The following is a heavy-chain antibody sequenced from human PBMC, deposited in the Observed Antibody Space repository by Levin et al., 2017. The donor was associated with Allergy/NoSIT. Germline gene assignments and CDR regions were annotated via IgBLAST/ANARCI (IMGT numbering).Heavy chain of an antibody. J-gene: IGHJ2*01. V-gene: IGHV3-33*01. D-gene: IGHD1-1*01. CDR1: AFTFNSYG. CDR2: IWSDGSNK. CDR3: ARDRWPLNERWYFDL. Sequence: QSGGSLRLSCAASAFTFNSYGMHWVRQAPGKGLEWVAVIWSDGSNKYYGDSVKGRFTISRDNSKRTLYLQMNSLSAEDSAVYYCARDRWPLNERWYFDLWGRGTLVTVSS.